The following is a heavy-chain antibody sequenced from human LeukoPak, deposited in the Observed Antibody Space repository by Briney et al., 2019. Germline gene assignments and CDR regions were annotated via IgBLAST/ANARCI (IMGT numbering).Heavy chain of an antibody. D-gene: IGHD3-22*01. J-gene: IGHJ4*02. CDR1: GDSISSYY. V-gene: IGHV4-59*12. CDR2: IFYSGAT. Sequence: KPSETLSLTCTVSGDSISSYYWTWIRQPPGKGLEWIGYIFYSGATNYNPSLKSRVTMSVDTSKSQFSLKLTSVTAADTAVYYCARDRPDYYDSSGYWAFDYWGQGTLVTVSS. CDR3: ARDRPDYYDSSGYWAFDY.